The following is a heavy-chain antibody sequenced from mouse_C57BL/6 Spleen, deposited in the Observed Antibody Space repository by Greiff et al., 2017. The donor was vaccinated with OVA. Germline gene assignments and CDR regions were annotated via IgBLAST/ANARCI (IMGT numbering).Heavy chain of an antibody. J-gene: IGHJ1*03. D-gene: IGHD1-1*01. CDR2: IWTGGGT. CDR1: GFSLTSYA. V-gene: IGHV2-9-1*01. CDR3: ARNSHYYGSSSYWYFDV. Sequence: VQLQESGPGLVAPSQSLSITCTVSGFSLTSYAISWVRQPPGKGLEWLGVIWTGGGTNYNSALKSRLSISKDNSKSQVFLKMNSLQTDDTARYYCARNSHYYGSSSYWYFDVWGTGTTVTVSS.